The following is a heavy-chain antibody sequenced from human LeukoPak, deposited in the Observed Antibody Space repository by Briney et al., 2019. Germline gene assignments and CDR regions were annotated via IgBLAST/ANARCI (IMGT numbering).Heavy chain of an antibody. CDR1: GYTFTGYY. V-gene: IGHV1-2*02. CDR3: ARGDYGDYVESGDAFNI. J-gene: IGHJ3*02. D-gene: IGHD4-17*01. CDR2: INPNSGGT. Sequence: ASVKVSCKASGYTFTGYYMHWVRQAPGQGLEWMGWINPNSGGTNYAQKFQGRVTMTRDTSISTAYMELSGLRSDDTAVYYCARGDYGDYVESGDAFNIWGQGTMVTVSS.